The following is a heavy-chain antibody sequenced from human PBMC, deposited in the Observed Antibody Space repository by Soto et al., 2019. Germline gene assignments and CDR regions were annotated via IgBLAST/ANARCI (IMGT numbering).Heavy chain of an antibody. J-gene: IGHJ4*02. Sequence: GESLKISCKGSGYSFTSYWIGWVRQMPGKGLEWMGIIYPGDSDTRYSPSFQGQVTISADKSISTAYLRWSSLKASDTAMYYCARQIYCSSTSCSYLEYWGQGTLVTVSS. D-gene: IGHD2-2*01. CDR1: GYSFTSYW. V-gene: IGHV5-51*01. CDR3: ARQIYCSSTSCSYLEY. CDR2: IYPGDSDT.